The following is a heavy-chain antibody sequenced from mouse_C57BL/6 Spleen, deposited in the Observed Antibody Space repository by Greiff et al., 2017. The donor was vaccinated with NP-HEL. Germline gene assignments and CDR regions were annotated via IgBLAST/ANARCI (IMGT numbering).Heavy chain of an antibody. V-gene: IGHV1-69*01. D-gene: IGHD1-1*01. CDR3: ARGGTTVVAHFDY. Sequence: VQLQQSGAELVMPGASVKLSCKASGYTFTSYWMHWVKQRPGQGLEWIGEIDPSDSYTNYNQKFKGKSTLTVDKSSSTAYMQLSSLTSEDSAVYYCARGGTTVVAHFDYWGQGTTLTVSS. CDR2: IDPSDSYT. J-gene: IGHJ2*01. CDR1: GYTFTSYW.